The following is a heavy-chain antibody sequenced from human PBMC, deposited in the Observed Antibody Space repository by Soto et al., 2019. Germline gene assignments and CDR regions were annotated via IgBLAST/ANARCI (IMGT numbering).Heavy chain of an antibody. V-gene: IGHV1-69*13. CDR1: GGTFSSYA. Sequence: SVKVSCKASGGTFSSYAISWVRQAPGQGLEWMGGIIPIFGTANYAQKFQGRVTITADESTSTAYMELSSLRSEDTAVYYCARDESAYYYDSSGPRRGQGTLVTVSS. CDR3: ARDESAYYYDSSGPR. CDR2: IIPIFGTA. J-gene: IGHJ4*02. D-gene: IGHD3-22*01.